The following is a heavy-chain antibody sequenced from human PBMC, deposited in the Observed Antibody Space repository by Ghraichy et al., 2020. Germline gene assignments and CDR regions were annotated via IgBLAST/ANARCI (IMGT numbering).Heavy chain of an antibody. Sequence: ASVKVSCKTSRSTVTTSYTPHYRLSPHLLLKKMGWINPDSGGTSYAQKFQGRVTLPRDPSLSPDYMELSSLRSDDTAVYYCARETPNSGWFDPWGQGTLVTVSS. D-gene: IGHD3-10*01. V-gene: IGHV1-2*02. CDR3: ARETPNSGWFDP. CDR2: INPDSGGT. CDR1: RSTVTTSY. J-gene: IGHJ5*02.